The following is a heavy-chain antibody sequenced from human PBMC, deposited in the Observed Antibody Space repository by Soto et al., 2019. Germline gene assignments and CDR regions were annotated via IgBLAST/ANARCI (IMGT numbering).Heavy chain of an antibody. Sequence: GGSLRLSCVASGFTFSGYSVNWVRQAPGKGLEWVSYISSGSKTIYYADSVKGRFTVSRDNARNSQYLQMSSLRDEDTAVYYCAREDILGARSFDYWGQGTLVTVSS. CDR3: AREDILGARSFDY. V-gene: IGHV3-48*02. J-gene: IGHJ4*02. D-gene: IGHD1-26*01. CDR2: ISSGSKTI. CDR1: GFTFSGYS.